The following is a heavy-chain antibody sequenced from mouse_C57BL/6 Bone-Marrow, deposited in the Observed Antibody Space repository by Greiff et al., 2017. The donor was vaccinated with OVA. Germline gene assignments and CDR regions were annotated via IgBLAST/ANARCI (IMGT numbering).Heavy chain of an antibody. V-gene: IGHV1-58*01. CDR3: SRDCYYLYAMDY. J-gene: IGHJ4*01. CDR2: IYLGNGYT. D-gene: IGHD2-3*01. Sequence: EVKLQESGAELVRPGSSVKMSCKTSGYTFTSYGINWVKQRPGTGLEWIGYIYLGNGYTEYNEQFKGKATLTSDTSSSTAYMQLRSLTSEDSAIYFCSRDCYYLYAMDYWGQGTSVTVSS. CDR1: GYTFTSYG.